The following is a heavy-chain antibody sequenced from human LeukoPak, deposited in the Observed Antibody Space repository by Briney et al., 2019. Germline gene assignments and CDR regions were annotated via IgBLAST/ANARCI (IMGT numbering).Heavy chain of an antibody. J-gene: IGHJ4*02. CDR3: ARVQSEYYYDSSGYYY. V-gene: IGHV1-69*13. CDR1: GGTFSSYA. D-gene: IGHD3-22*01. Sequence: SVRVSCKASGGTFSSYAISWVRQAPGQGLEWMGGIIPIFGTANYAQKFQGRVTITADESTSTAYTELSSLRSEDTAVYYCARVQSEYYYDSSGYYYWGQGTLVTVSS. CDR2: IIPIFGTA.